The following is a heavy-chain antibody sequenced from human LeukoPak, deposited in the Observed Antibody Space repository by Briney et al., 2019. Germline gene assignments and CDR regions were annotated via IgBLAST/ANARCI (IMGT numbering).Heavy chain of an antibody. CDR1: GYTFTSYE. CDR2: INPRSGKT. D-gene: IGHD3-10*01. V-gene: IGHV1-8*01. J-gene: IGHJ5*02. Sequence: ASVKVSCKASGYTFTSYEINWVRQATGQALEWMGYINPRSGKTGYAQTFQGRITMTMNTSISTAYMELSSLTSGDSAVYYCTRDVLLSFGGSSGSAPGGQGPLVPVSS. CDR3: TRDVLLSFGGSSGSAP.